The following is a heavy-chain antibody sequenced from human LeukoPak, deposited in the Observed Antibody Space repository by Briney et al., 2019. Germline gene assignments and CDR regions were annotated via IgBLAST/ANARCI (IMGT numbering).Heavy chain of an antibody. Sequence: GGSLRLSCAGSGFTFSTYSIKWVRQAPGKGLEWVSHIGGSGSFIYYADSVKGRFTISRDNAKNSVYLQMNSLRAEDTAVYYCAKDITGDGQGAFDIWGQGTMVTVSS. J-gene: IGHJ3*02. CDR1: GFTFSTYS. V-gene: IGHV3-21*04. D-gene: IGHD7-27*01. CDR3: AKDITGDGQGAFDI. CDR2: IGGSGSFI.